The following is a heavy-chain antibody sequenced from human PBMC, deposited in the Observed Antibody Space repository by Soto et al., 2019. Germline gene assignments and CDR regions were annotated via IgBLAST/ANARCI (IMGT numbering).Heavy chain of an antibody. D-gene: IGHD2-21*02. J-gene: IGHJ6*02. Sequence: SETLSLTCTVSGDSIRSSDYHWGWIRQPPGKGLEWIGHMSSSGTTFYNPSLRSRGTIFVDTSTNQFSLRLSSVTAADTAVYYCASLGVGDWANYYYYYGMDVWGQGTTVTVSS. CDR3: ASLGVGDWANYYYYYGMDV. V-gene: IGHV4-39*01. CDR2: MSSSGTT. CDR1: GDSIRSSDYH.